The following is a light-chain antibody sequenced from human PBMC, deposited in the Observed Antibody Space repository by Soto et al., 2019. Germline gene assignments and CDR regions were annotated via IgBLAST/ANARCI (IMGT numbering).Light chain of an antibody. CDR2: EVS. CDR1: SGDIGGYNY. V-gene: IGLV2-14*01. J-gene: IGLJ2*01. CDR3: SSYTSSNSPRVV. Sequence: QSALTQPASVSGSPGQSITISCTGTSGDIGGYNYVSWYQQHPGEAPKLLISEVSNRPSGVSNRFSGAKSGNTASLTISGLQAEDEADYYCSSYTSSNSPRVVFGGGIKLTVL.